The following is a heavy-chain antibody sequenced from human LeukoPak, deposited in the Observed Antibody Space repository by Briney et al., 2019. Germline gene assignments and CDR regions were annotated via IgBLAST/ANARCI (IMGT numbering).Heavy chain of an antibody. CDR2: IYYSGST. CDR3: ARHRDYYFDY. V-gene: IGHV4-39*01. J-gene: IGHJ4*02. CDR1: GGSISSSSYY. Sequence: SQTLSLTCTVSGGSISSSSYYWGWIRQPPGKGLEWIGSIYYSGSTYYNPSLKSRVTISVDTSKNQFSLKLSSETAADTAVYYCARHRDYYFDYWGQGTLVTVSS. D-gene: IGHD3/OR15-3a*01.